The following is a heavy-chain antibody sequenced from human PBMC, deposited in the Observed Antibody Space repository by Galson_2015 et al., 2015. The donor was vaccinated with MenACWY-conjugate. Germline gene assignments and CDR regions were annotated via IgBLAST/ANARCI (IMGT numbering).Heavy chain of an antibody. D-gene: IGHD5-18*01. Sequence: SLRLSCAASGFTFRRFGMHWVRQAPGKGLEWVAVTSYDGSQKYYADSVKGRFTISRDNSKNTLYLQMNSLREEDTAVYYCARDQQGYNSSLYRSFDYWGQGTLVTVSS. CDR2: TSYDGSQK. CDR1: GFTFRRFG. V-gene: IGHV3-30*03. J-gene: IGHJ4*02. CDR3: ARDQQGYNSSLYRSFDY.